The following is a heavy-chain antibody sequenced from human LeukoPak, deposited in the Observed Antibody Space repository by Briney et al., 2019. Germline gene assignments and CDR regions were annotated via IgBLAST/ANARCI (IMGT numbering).Heavy chain of an antibody. V-gene: IGHV4-30-2*01. CDR3: ARSVYCSGGNCYFDY. D-gene: IGHD2-15*01. J-gene: IGHJ4*02. CDR2: IFHSGRT. Sequence: PSQTLSLTCVVSGGSISSDAYSWSWIRQPPGKGLEWIGYIFHSGRTFYNPSPQSRVTISVDRSNNQFSLKLTSLTAADTAVYYCARSVYCSGGNCYFDYWGQGTLVTVSS. CDR1: GGSISSDAYS.